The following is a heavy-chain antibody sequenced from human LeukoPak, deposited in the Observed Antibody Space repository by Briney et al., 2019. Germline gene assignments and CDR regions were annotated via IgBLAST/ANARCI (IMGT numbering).Heavy chain of an antibody. Sequence: PSETLSLTCTVSGGSISNPNYYWGWIRQPPGKGLEWIGSIYYSGSTYYNPSLKSRVTISVDTSKNQFSLKLSSVTAADTAVYYCARHISGYYAPFDYWGQGTLVTVSS. D-gene: IGHD3-3*01. V-gene: IGHV4-39*01. J-gene: IGHJ4*02. CDR1: GGSISNPNYY. CDR2: IYYSGST. CDR3: ARHISGYYAPFDY.